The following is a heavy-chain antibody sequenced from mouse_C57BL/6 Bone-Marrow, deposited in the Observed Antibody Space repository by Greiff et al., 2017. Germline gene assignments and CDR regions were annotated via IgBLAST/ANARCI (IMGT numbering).Heavy chain of an antibody. CDR2: TRNTANDYTT. CDR1: GFTFSDFY. J-gene: IGHJ4*01. V-gene: IGHV7-1*01. CDR3: ARDEDDGPYAMDY. D-gene: IGHD2-3*01. Sequence: EVQLVESGGGLVQSGRSLRLSCATSGFTFSDFYMEWVRQAPGKGLEWIAATRNTANDYTTEYSASVKVRFIVSRDTSQRILYLQMNALRAADTAIYYWARDEDDGPYAMDYWGGGTSVSVSS.